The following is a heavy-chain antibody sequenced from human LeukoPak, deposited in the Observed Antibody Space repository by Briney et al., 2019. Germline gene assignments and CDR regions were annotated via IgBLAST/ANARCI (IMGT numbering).Heavy chain of an antibody. Sequence: GGSLRLSCAASGFTFSSYTMNWVRQAPGKGLEWVSSISTSSIYIYYADSVKGRFTISRDNAKNSLYLQMNSLRVEDTAVYYCVRGRLYASYIWGQGTMVTVSS. D-gene: IGHD3-10*01. J-gene: IGHJ3*02. CDR2: ISTSSIYI. V-gene: IGHV3-21*01. CDR3: VRGRLYASYI. CDR1: GFTFSSYT.